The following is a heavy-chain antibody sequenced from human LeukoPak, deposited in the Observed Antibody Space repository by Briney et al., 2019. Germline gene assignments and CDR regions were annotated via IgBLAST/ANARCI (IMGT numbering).Heavy chain of an antibody. CDR1: GFTFDDYG. CDR3: AKTLGYCSGGSCPDFDY. V-gene: IGHV3-23*01. Sequence: PGGSLRLSCAASGFTFDDYGLSWVRQAPGKGLEGGSGSSVIGWSTYCAHSVKGRFTISIDNYKNTLYLQMNSLRAEDTTVYYCAKTLGYCSGGSCPDFDYWGQGTLVTVSS. CDR2: SSVIGWST. D-gene: IGHD2-15*01. J-gene: IGHJ4*02.